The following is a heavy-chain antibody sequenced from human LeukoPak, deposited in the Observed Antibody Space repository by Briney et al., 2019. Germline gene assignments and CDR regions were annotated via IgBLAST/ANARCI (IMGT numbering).Heavy chain of an antibody. CDR3: ARGPQLSYYYDSSGYRQSDY. CDR1: GFTFSSYW. D-gene: IGHD3-22*01. V-gene: IGHV3-7*01. Sequence: PGGSLRLSCAASGFTFSSYWMSWVRQAPGKGLEWVANIKQDGSEKYYVDSVKGRFTISRDNAKNSLYLQMNSLRAEDTAVYYCARGPQLSYYYDSSGYRQSDYWGQGTLVTVSS. J-gene: IGHJ4*02. CDR2: IKQDGSEK.